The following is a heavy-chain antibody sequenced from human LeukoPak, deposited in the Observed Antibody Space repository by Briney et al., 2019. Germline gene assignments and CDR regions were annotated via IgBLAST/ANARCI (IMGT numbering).Heavy chain of an antibody. Sequence: PGGSLRLSCGASDFSFRTYSMIWARQTPGTGLEWISYISSGRGVTHYAESVKGRFSISRDNAKNSLFLQMNRLKDEDTAVYYCARVGVGDWGSVWDHWGQGVRVTVSS. CDR2: ISSGRGVT. V-gene: IGHV3-48*02. CDR1: DFSFRTYS. CDR3: ARVGVGDWGSVWDH. J-gene: IGHJ4*02. D-gene: IGHD3-16*01.